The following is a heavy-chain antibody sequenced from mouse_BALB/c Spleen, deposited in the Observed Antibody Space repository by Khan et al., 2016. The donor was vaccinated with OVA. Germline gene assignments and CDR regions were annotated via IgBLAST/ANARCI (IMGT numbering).Heavy chain of an antibody. CDR2: ISYSGST. J-gene: IGHJ2*01. V-gene: IGHV3-2*02. CDR1: GYSITSDYA. CDR3: ARSIMAH. Sequence: EVQLLETGPGLVKPSQSLSLTCTVTGYSITSDYAWNWIRQFPGNKLEWMGYISYSGSTSYNPSLKSRISITRDTSKNQFFLQLNSVTTEDTATYYCARSIMAHWCQGTTLTVSS. D-gene: IGHD3-1*01.